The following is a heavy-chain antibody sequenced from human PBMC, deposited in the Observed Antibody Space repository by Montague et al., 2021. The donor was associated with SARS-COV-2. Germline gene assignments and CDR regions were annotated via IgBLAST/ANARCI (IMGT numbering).Heavy chain of an antibody. Sequence: SKTLSLTCAVYGGSFSGYSWSWIRQPPGKGLEWIGRIYHSGSTNYNPSLKSRVTISVDTSKNQFSLKLSSVTAADTALYYCRVVPAGIPKGPNFYYMDVWGKGTTVTVSS. J-gene: IGHJ6*03. CDR3: RVVPAGIPKGPNFYYMDV. V-gene: IGHV4-34*01. CDR1: GGSFSGYS. D-gene: IGHD2-2*02. CDR2: IYHSGST.